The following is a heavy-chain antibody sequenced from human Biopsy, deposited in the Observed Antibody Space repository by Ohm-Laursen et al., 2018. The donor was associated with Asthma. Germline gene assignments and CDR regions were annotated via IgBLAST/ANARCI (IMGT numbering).Heavy chain of an antibody. J-gene: IGHJ1*01. CDR1: GFGFSEFV. D-gene: IGHD3-3*02. CDR2: ISYDGSTK. V-gene: IGHV3-30*03. Sequence: SLRLSCTASGFGFSEFVMHWVRQAPGKGLEWVAVISYDGSTKYYADSVKGRFTISRDNSKNTLYLQMNSLRDEDTAVYYCARTFHFWSPYHAEHYQLWGQGTLVTVSS. CDR3: ARTFHFWSPYHAEHYQL.